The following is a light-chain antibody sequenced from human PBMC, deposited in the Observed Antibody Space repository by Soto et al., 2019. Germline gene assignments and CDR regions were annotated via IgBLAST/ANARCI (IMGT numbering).Light chain of an antibody. CDR2: MIS. CDR1: QSLVHSDGNSY. CDR3: MQATQPYT. Sequence: DFVMTQTPLSSPVTLGQPAAISCRSRQSLVHSDGNSYLSWLNQRPGQPTRLLFYMISNRFCGVPDIFSGSWAGTDFTLKISRVEPDDVGVYYCMQATQPYTFGQGTKLEIK. J-gene: IGKJ2*01. V-gene: IGKV2-24*01.